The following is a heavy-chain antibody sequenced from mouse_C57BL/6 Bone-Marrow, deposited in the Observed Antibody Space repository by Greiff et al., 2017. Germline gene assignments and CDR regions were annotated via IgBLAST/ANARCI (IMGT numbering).Heavy chain of an antibody. Sequence: EVHLVESGGCLVKPGGSLKLSCAASGFTFSDYGMHWVRQAPEKGLEWVAYISSGSSTIYYADTVKGRFTISRDNAKNTLFLQMTRLRSEDTAMXYCATTVVAYWYFDVWGTGTTVTVSS. CDR2: ISSGSSTI. CDR3: ATTVVAYWYFDV. CDR1: GFTFSDYG. D-gene: IGHD1-1*01. J-gene: IGHJ1*03. V-gene: IGHV5-17*01.